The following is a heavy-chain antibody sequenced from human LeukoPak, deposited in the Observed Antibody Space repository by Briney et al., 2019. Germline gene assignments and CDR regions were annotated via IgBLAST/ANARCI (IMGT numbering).Heavy chain of an antibody. D-gene: IGHD3-10*01. CDR3: TTDWGSGSEFVLAFDL. Sequence: GGSLRLSCAASGFPFSSAWMSWVRQAPGKGLEWVGRIKSKAGGGATDYAAPVKGRFTISRDDSKNTLYLQVNSLKTEDTAVYYCTTDWGSGSEFVLAFDLWGQGTMVTVSS. V-gene: IGHV3-15*01. J-gene: IGHJ3*01. CDR2: IKSKAGGGAT. CDR1: GFPFSSAW.